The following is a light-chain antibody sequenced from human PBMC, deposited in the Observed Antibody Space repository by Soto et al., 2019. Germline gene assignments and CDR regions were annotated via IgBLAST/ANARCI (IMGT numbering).Light chain of an antibody. CDR3: QQYGSSRE. CDR2: GAS. V-gene: IGKV3-20*01. J-gene: IGKJ1*01. Sequence: EIVLTQSPGTLSLSPGERATLSCRASQSVSNNYLAWYQQKPGQAPRLLIYGASSRATGIPDRFSGSGSGTDFTLTISRLEPEDFAVYYCQQYGSSREFGQGTKVDIK. CDR1: QSVSNNY.